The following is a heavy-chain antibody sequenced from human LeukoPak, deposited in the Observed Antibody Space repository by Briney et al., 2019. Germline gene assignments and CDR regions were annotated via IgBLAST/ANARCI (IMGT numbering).Heavy chain of an antibody. CDR3: AKGGDFWSGFYFDY. CDR2: IRYDGSNK. V-gene: IGHV3-30*02. J-gene: IGHJ4*02. CDR1: GFTFSSYG. Sequence: HPGGSLRLSCAASGFTFSSYGMHWVRQATGKGLEWVAFIRYDGSNKYYADSVKGRFTISRDNSKNTLYLQMNSLRAEDTAVYYCAKGGDFWSGFYFDYWGQGTLVTVSS. D-gene: IGHD3-3*01.